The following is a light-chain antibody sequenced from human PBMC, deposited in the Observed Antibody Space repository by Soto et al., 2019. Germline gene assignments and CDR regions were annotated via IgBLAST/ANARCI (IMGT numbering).Light chain of an antibody. CDR2: GAS. CDR1: QSVSSK. J-gene: IGKJ1*01. Sequence: EIVMTQSPATLSVSPGERATLSCRASQSVSSKLAWYQQKPGQAPRLLIYGASTRATGIPARFSGSGSGTEFTLTNSSLQSEDFAVYYCQQYNNWPRTFGQGTKVEIK. V-gene: IGKV3-15*01. CDR3: QQYNNWPRT.